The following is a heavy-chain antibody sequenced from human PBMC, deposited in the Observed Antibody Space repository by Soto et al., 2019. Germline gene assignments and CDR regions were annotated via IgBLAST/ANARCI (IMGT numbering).Heavy chain of an antibody. CDR2: IYSGGST. Sequence: GGSLRLSCAASGFIVSNTYMSWVRQAPGKGLEWVSFIYSGGSTFYADSVKGRFTVSRDNTKNTLYLQMNSLRAEDTAVYYCARGPPGSSTSGYVGDFWGQGTLVTVSS. V-gene: IGHV3-66*01. D-gene: IGHD2-2*01. CDR3: ARGPPGSSTSGYVGDF. CDR1: GFIVSNTY. J-gene: IGHJ4*02.